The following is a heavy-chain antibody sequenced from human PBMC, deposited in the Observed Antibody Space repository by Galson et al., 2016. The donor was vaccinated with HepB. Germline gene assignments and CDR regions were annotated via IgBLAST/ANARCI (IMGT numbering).Heavy chain of an antibody. Sequence: SLRLSCAASGFTFSNHGMHWVRQAPGKGLECVAVIWADGGNKYYVDSVKGRFTISRDNSKNTVYSQMNSLRADDTAVYYCARAMYTGCYIIDYWGQGTLVTVSS. V-gene: IGHV3-33*01. CDR3: ARAMYTGCYIIDY. CDR2: IWADGGNK. CDR1: GFTFSNHG. D-gene: IGHD1-26*01. J-gene: IGHJ4*02.